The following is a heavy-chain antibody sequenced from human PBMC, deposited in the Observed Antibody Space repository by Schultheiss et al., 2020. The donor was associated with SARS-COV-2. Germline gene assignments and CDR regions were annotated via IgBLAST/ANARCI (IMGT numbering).Heavy chain of an antibody. Sequence: GGSLRLSCAASGFTFSSYSMNWVRQAPGKGLEWVAVIWYDGSNKYYADSVKGRFTISRDNSKNTLYLQMNSLRAEDTAVYYCAKDSRGLFDYWGQGTLVTVSS. V-gene: IGHV3-30*02. D-gene: IGHD3-10*01. CDR2: IWYDGSNK. CDR1: GFTFSSYS. CDR3: AKDSRGLFDY. J-gene: IGHJ4*02.